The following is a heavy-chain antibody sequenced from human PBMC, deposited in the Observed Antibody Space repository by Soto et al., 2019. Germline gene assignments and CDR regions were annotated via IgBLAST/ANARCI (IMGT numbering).Heavy chain of an antibody. Sequence: SEPLSLTCTVSGGSVSSGSYYWSWIRQPPGEGLEWIGHIYYSGSTKYNPSLKSQVTISLDTSKNQFSLKVRSVTAADTAVYYCGRVEGYYYYGMDVWGQGTTVTVSS. CDR3: GRVEGYYYYGMDV. D-gene: IGHD2-15*01. CDR1: GGSVSSGSYY. CDR2: IYYSGST. J-gene: IGHJ6*02. V-gene: IGHV4-61*01.